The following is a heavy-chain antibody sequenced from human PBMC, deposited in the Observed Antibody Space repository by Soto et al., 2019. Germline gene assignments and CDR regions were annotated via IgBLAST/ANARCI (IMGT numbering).Heavy chain of an antibody. CDR2: MNPTSGNT. CDR1: GYTFTSYD. D-gene: IGHD6-13*01. CDR3: AKRDRSSWPYSNWFDP. J-gene: IGHJ5*02. Sequence: ASVKVSCKASGYTFTSYDINWVRQATGQGLEWMGWMNPTSGNTGYAQKFQGRVTMTRNISTSTAYMELSSLRSEATAVYYCAKRDRSSWPYSNWFDPWGQGALVTVSS. V-gene: IGHV1-8*01.